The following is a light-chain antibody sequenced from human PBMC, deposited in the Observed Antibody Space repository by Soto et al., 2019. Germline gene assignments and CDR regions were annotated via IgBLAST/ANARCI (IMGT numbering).Light chain of an antibody. V-gene: IGKV1-39*01. CDR3: QQSYSTPRT. Sequence: DIQMTQSPSSLSASVGDRVTITCRASQNIASYLNWYQQKPGKAPKLLIYAASSLQSGGPSRFSGSGSGTDFTLTISSLQPEDFATYYCQQSYSTPRTFGQGTKVEIK. CDR2: AAS. J-gene: IGKJ1*01. CDR1: QNIASY.